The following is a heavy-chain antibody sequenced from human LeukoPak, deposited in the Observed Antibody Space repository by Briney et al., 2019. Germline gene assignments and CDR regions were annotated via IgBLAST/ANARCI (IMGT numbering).Heavy chain of an antibody. CDR2: IKHDGSET. CDR3: AKNGGPHGMDV. Sequence: GGSLRLSCATSGFSFSSIWMSWVRQAPGKGLEWVANIKHDGSETNYVDSVKGRFTISRDNAKNSLHLQMNSLRVEDTAVYYCAKNGGPHGMDVWGQGTTVTVSS. CDR1: GFSFSSIW. V-gene: IGHV3-7*02. J-gene: IGHJ6*02. D-gene: IGHD3-16*01.